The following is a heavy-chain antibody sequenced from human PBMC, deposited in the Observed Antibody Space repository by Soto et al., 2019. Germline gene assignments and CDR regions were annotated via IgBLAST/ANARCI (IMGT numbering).Heavy chain of an antibody. J-gene: IGHJ5*02. D-gene: IGHD3-10*01. CDR2: IKSDGSST. V-gene: IGHV3-74*01. CDR3: ARDYMLRGRDSNWFDP. Sequence: EVQLVESGGGLVQPRGSLRLSCAASGFTFSTFWMHWVRQAPGKGLVWVARIKSDGSSTTYADSVKGRFAISRDNAKNTLYLQMNSLRGDDTAVYYCARDYMLRGRDSNWFDPWGQGTLVTVSS. CDR1: GFTFSTFW.